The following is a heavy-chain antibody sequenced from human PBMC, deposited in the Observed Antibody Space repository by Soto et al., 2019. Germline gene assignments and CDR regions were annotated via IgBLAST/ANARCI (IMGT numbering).Heavy chain of an antibody. J-gene: IGHJ4*02. V-gene: IGHV3-30-3*01. D-gene: IGHD1-7*01. Sequence: PGGSLRLSCAASGFTFSSYAMHWVRQAPGKGLEWVAVISYDGSNKYYADSVKGRLTISRDNSKNTLYLQMNSLRAEDTAVYYCARGMNQKITGTTWFYYWGQGTLVTVSS. CDR2: ISYDGSNK. CDR3: ARGMNQKITGTTWFYY. CDR1: GFTFSSYA.